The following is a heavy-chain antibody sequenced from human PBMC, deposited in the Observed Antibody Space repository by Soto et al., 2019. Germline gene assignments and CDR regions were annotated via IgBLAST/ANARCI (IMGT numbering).Heavy chain of an antibody. Sequence: ASVKVSCKASGFTFTSSAMQWVRQARGQRLEWIGWIVVGSGNTNYAQKFQERVTITRDMSTSTAYMELSSLRSEDTAVYYCAADGGGRRRRDAASGYYYMDVWGKGTTVTVSS. J-gene: IGHJ6*03. CDR1: GFTFTSSA. D-gene: IGHD2-15*01. V-gene: IGHV1-58*02. CDR2: IVVGSGNT. CDR3: AADGGGRRRRDAASGYYYMDV.